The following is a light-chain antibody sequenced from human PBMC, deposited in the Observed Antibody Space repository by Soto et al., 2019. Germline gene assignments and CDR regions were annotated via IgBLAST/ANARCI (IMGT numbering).Light chain of an antibody. J-gene: IGLJ1*01. CDR2: NNN. Sequence: QSALTQPPSASGTPGQGVPISCSGITSNIGSNTVNWYQQLPGTAPKLLIYNNNQRPSGVPDRFSGSKSGTSASLAIGGLQSEDEADYYCAAWDDTLTGYVFGTVTKVTDL. CDR1: TSNIGSNT. V-gene: IGLV1-44*01. CDR3: AAWDDTLTGYV.